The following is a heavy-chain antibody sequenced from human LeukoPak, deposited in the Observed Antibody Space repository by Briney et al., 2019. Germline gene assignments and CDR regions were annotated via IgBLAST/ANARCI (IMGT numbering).Heavy chain of an antibody. CDR3: ARDAPGTVTNDY. V-gene: IGHV3-48*03. CDR2: IGSGGSPI. Sequence: GGSLRLSCSASGLTFSSYEMNWVRQAPGKGLEWLSWIGSGGSPIYYADSVKGRFTISRDNAKNSLFLQMDSLRADDTAVYYCARDAPGTVTNDYWGQGTLVTVSS. D-gene: IGHD4-17*01. J-gene: IGHJ4*02. CDR1: GLTFSSYE.